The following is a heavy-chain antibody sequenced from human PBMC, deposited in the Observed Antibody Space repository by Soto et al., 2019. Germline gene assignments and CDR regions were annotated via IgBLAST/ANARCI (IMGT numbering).Heavy chain of an antibody. CDR2: IFSNDEK. J-gene: IGHJ4*02. CDR1: GFSLSNARMG. CDR3: VLLLSCYCVATNYLDY. V-gene: IGHV2-26*01. Sequence: SGPTLVNPTETLTLTCTVSGFSLSNARMGVSWIRQPPGKALEWLAHIFSNDEKSYSTSLKSRLTISKDTSKSQVLLTMTNMEPVDTATYYCVLLLSCYCVATNYLDYWGQGTLVTVSS. D-gene: IGHD3-9*01.